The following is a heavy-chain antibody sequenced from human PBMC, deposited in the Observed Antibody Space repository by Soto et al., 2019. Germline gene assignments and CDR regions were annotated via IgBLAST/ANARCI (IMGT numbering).Heavy chain of an antibody. V-gene: IGHV4-59*01. CDR1: GGSITSGY. CDR3: SRGGSTYCGGVSRFRSRACDI. Sequence: QVLLQESGPGLVRPSETLSLNCTVSGGSITSGYWSWIRQPPGKGLEWVGYIYYTGSIAYSPSLSSRIAISSDPSKTHFSLKLSSVTAAASAVYCCSRGGSTYCGGVSRFRSRACDIWGLGTIVTLSS. D-gene: IGHD2-21*01. CDR2: IYYTGSI. J-gene: IGHJ3*02.